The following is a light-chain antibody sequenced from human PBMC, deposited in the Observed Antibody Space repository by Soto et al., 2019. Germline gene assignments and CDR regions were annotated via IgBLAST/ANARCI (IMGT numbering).Light chain of an antibody. CDR1: SSDIGGYNY. CDR3: ASYTTSATRGGV. CDR2: EVN. V-gene: IGLV2-14*01. J-gene: IGLJ2*01. Sequence: QSVLTQPASVSGSPGQSITISCTGTSSDIGGYNYVSWYQQHPGKAPKLMIYEVNNRPSGVSVRFSGSKSGNTASLTISRPQAEDEADYYCASYTTSATRGGVFGGGTKLTVL.